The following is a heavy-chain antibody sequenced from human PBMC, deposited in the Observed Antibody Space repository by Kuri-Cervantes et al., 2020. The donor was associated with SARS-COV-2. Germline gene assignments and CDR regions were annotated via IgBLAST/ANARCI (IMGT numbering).Heavy chain of an antibody. V-gene: IGHV1-18*01. CDR1: GYAFTTYG. D-gene: IGHD1-7*01. CDR3: ARLRWNYDMENYYYYMDV. J-gene: IGHJ6*03. Sequence: ASVKVSCKASGYAFTTYGITWVRQAPGQGLEWMGWISGYNDNTKYAQKLQGRVIMTTDTSTNTAYMELRSLRSDDTAVYYCARLRWNYDMENYYYYMDVWGKGTTVTVSS. CDR2: ISGYNDNT.